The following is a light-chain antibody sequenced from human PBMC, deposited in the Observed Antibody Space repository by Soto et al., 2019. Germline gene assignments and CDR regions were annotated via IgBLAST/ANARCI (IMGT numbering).Light chain of an antibody. J-gene: IGKJ4*01. Sequence: IHMNQSPSSLSASVGDRVPITCRASQDIRNDLGWYQQKPGKAPKLLIYAASSLQSEVPSRFSGSGSGTDFTLTISSLQPEDFATYSCLQDHGFLLAFAGGTKV. CDR2: AAS. CDR1: QDIRND. V-gene: IGKV1-6*01. CDR3: LQDHGFLLA.